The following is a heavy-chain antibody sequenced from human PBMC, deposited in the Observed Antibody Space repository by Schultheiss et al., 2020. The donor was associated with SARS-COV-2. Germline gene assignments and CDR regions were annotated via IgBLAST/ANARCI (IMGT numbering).Heavy chain of an antibody. D-gene: IGHD2/OR15-2a*01. CDR3: ARVIGDDAFDI. Sequence: SGPTLVKPTQTLTLTCTFSGFSLTTTGVGVGWIRQPPGKALEWLALIYWDDDKRYSTSLKTRLTISKDTSKNQVVLTMTNMDPVDTATYYCARVIGDDAFDIWGQGTMVTVSS. CDR2: IYWDDDK. CDR1: GFSLTTTGVG. V-gene: IGHV2-5*02. J-gene: IGHJ3*02.